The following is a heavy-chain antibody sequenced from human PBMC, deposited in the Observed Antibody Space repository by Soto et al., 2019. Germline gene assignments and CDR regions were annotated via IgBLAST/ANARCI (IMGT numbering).Heavy chain of an antibody. D-gene: IGHD2-2*01. V-gene: IGHV1-18*01. Sequence: DSVNVSCKASGYTFTSYGISWVRQAPGQGLELMGWISAYNGNTNYAQKFQGRVTMTIXXXXXXAXMXLXXLTSDXTAVYYCARVIPGVEAWLGPWGQGTLVTVSS. CDR1: GYTFTSYG. CDR2: ISAYNGNT. J-gene: IGHJ5*02. CDR3: ARVIPGVEAWLGP.